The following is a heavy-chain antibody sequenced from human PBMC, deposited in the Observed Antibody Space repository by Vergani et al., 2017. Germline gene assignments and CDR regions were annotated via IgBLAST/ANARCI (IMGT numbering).Heavy chain of an antibody. V-gene: IGHV3-30*02. CDR1: GFPFSTYG. J-gene: IGHJ4*01. CDR3: VKDHPVFDE. CDR2: IQIDVIDK. Sequence: QVQLVESGGGVVQPGESLRLSCAASGFPFSTYGMHWVRRAPGKGLEWVAFIQIDVIDKFYADSVRGRSTISRDISKHTHYLEMNSLSAEDTALYHCVKDHPVFDEWGQGTLVSVS.